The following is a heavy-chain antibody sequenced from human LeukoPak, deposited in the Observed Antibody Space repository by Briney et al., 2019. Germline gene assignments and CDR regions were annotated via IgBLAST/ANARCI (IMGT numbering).Heavy chain of an antibody. CDR2: INPSGDST. CDR1: GYTFTSYY. J-gene: IGHJ4*02. V-gene: IGHV1-46*01. CDR3: ARHPSPQLHHFDY. Sequence: ASVKVSCKASGYTFTSYYMHWVRQAPGQGLEWMGIINPSGDSTSYEQRFQGRLTMTRDTSTNTVYMELSSLRSEDTAVYYRARHPSPQLHHFDYWGQGTLVTVSS. D-gene: IGHD2-2*01.